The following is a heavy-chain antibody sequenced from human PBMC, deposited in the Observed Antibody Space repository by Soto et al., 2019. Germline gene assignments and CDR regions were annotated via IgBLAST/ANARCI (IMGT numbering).Heavy chain of an antibody. CDR2: INPYNGNT. Sequence: GASVKVSCKASGYTFTSYGISWVRQAPGQGLEWMAWINPYNGNTKYAEKFLGRVTVTTDTSTATAYMEARSLTSDDTAVFYCARVGVGLAAPRVWPYWGQGTPVTVSS. J-gene: IGHJ4*02. CDR1: GYTFTSYG. CDR3: ARVGVGLAAPRVWPY. V-gene: IGHV1-18*01. D-gene: IGHD6-13*01.